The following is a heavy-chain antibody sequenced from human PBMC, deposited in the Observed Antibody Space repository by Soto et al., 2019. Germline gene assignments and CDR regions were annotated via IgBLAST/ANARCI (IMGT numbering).Heavy chain of an antibody. Sequence: ASVKVSCKASGYTFTSHDINWVRQATGQGLEWMGWMNPNSGNTGYAQKFQGRVTMTRNTSISTAYMELSSLRPEDTAVYYCARGGKAARNWFDPWGQGTLVTVS. CDR1: GYTFTSHD. CDR3: ARGGKAARNWFDP. V-gene: IGHV1-8*01. J-gene: IGHJ5*02. CDR2: MNPNSGNT.